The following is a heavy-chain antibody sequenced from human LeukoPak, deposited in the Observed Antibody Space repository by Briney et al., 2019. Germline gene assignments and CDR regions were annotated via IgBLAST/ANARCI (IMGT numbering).Heavy chain of an antibody. CDR1: GYTFSSYG. CDR3: ARLPKYSRPLDY. V-gene: IGHV1-8*02. D-gene: IGHD6-6*01. Sequence: ASVKVSCKASGYTFSSYGINWVRQATGQGLEWMGWMNPNSGNTAYAQKFQGRVTMSRDTSISTAYMELSSLRSEDTAVYYCARLPKYSRPLDYWGQGTLVTASS. J-gene: IGHJ4*02. CDR2: MNPNSGNT.